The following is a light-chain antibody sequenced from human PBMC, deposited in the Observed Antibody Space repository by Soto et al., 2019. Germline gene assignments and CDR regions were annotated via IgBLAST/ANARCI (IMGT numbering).Light chain of an antibody. Sequence: EIVLTQSPGTLSLSPGEIATLSCSASQSLSSSWLAWYQQKPGQAPRLLIYGASSRATGIPDRFSGSGSGTDFTLTISRLEPEDFAVYYCQQYHSSVWTFGQGTKVDIK. V-gene: IGKV3-20*01. CDR1: QSLSSSW. CDR2: GAS. CDR3: QQYHSSVWT. J-gene: IGKJ1*01.